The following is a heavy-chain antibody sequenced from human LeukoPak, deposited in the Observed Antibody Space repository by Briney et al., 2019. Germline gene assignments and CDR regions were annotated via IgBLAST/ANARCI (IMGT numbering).Heavy chain of an antibody. D-gene: IGHD6-13*01. CDR3: ASYIAAAGRGFDY. Sequence: GGSLRLSCAASGFTFSSYAMSWVRQAPGKGREWGSGISGSGGSTYYADSVKGRFTISRDNSKNTLYLQMNSLRAEDTAVYYCASYIAAAGRGFDYWGQGTLVTASS. V-gene: IGHV3-23*01. CDR2: ISGSGGST. J-gene: IGHJ4*02. CDR1: GFTFSSYA.